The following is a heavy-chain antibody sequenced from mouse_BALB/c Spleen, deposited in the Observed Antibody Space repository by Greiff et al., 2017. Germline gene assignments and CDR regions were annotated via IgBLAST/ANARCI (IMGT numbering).Heavy chain of an antibody. V-gene: IGHV14-3*02. CDR2: IDPANGNT. CDR1: GFNIKDTY. Sequence: VQLQQSGAELVKPGASVKLSCTASGFNIKDTYMHWVKQRPEQGLEWIGRIDPANGNTKYDPKFQGKATLTADTSSNTAYLQLSSLTSEDTAVYYGARRALRPFDYWGQGTTLTVSS. CDR3: ARRALRPFDY. D-gene: IGHD1-2*01. J-gene: IGHJ2*01.